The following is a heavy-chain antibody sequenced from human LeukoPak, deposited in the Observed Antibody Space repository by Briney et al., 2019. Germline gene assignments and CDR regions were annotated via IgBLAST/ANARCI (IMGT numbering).Heavy chain of an antibody. CDR3: ARHEGLYYYGSGSYFDY. J-gene: IGHJ4*02. V-gene: IGHV4-61*08. D-gene: IGHD3-10*01. CDR1: GGSISSGGYY. CDR2: IYYSGST. Sequence: PSQTLSLTCTVSGGSISSGGYYWSWIRQHPGKGLEWIGYIYYSGSTNYNPSLKSRVTISVDTSKNQFSLKLSSVTAADTAVYYCARHEGLYYYGSGSYFDYWGQGTLVTVSS.